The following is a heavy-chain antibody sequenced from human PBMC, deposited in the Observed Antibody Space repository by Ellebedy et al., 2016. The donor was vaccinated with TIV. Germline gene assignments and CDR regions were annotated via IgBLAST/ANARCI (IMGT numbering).Heavy chain of an antibody. J-gene: IGHJ3*02. CDR1: GFTFSSYS. CDR2: ISGSGGST. D-gene: IGHD2-21*02. V-gene: IGHV3-23*01. CDR3: AKDKGSVTAIADAFDI. Sequence: GESLKISXAASGFTFSSYSMSWVRQAPGKGLEWVSAISGSGGSTYYADSVKGRFTISSDNSKNTLYLQMNSLRAEDTAVYYCAKDKGSVTAIADAFDIWGQGTMVTVSS.